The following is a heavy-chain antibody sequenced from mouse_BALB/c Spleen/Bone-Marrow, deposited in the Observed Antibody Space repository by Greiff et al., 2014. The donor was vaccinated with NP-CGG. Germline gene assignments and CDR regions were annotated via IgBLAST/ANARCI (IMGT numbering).Heavy chain of an antibody. D-gene: IGHD2-1*01. J-gene: IGHJ4*01. CDR2: IDPANGIT. Sequence: DVKLQESGAELVKLGASVKLSCTASGFNIKDTFMHWMKQRPEQGLEWNGRIDPANGITKYDPKFQGKATITTDTSSNTAYLQLSSLTSEDTAVYYCASSGNYEGGAMDYWGQGTSVTVSS. CDR1: GFNIKDTF. V-gene: IGHV14-3*02. CDR3: ASSGNYEGGAMDY.